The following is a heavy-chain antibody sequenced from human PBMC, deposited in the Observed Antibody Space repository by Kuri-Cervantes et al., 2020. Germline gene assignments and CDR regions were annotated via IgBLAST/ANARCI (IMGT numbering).Heavy chain of an antibody. D-gene: IGHD5-12*01. J-gene: IGHJ6*04. V-gene: IGHV4-34*01. CDR1: GGSFSGYY. CDR2: INHSGST. Sequence: SQTLSLTCAVYGGSFSGYYCSWIRQPPGKGLEWIGEINHSGSTNYNSSLKSRITISVDMSKNPFSLKLSSVTAADTAVYYCARDLVAAIRVDVWGKGTTVTVSS. CDR3: ARDLVAAIRVDV.